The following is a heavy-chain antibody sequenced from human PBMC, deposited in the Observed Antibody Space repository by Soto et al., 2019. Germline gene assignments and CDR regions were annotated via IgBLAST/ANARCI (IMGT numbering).Heavy chain of an antibody. CDR3: ARESGDWPLNWFDP. J-gene: IGHJ5*02. V-gene: IGHV4-34*01. CDR2: ITHSGST. Sequence: SETLSLTCAVYGGSFSGYYWTWIRQPPGKGLEWIGEITHSGSTNYNPSLKSRVTISVDTSKNQFSLNLNSVTAADTAVYYCARESGDWPLNWFDPWGQGTLVTVSS. CDR1: GGSFSGYY. D-gene: IGHD2-21*02.